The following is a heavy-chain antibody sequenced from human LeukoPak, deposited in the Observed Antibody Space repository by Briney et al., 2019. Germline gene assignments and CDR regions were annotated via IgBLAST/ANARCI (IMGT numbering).Heavy chain of an antibody. CDR3: ARHGDYYDSSGYYGWSNAFDI. CDR2: IYYSGST. CDR1: GGSISSYY. V-gene: IGHV4-59*08. Sequence: PSETLSLTCTVSGGSISSYYWSWIRQPPGKGLEWIGYIYYSGSTNYNPSLKSRVTISVDTSKNQFSLKLSSVTAADTAVYYCARHGDYYDSSGYYGWSNAFDIWGQGTMVTVSS. J-gene: IGHJ3*02. D-gene: IGHD3-22*01.